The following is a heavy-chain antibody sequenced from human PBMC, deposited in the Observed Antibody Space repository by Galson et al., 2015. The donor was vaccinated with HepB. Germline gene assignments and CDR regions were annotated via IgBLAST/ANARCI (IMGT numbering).Heavy chain of an antibody. CDR3: ATVRRDFWSGRPRDYFDY. Sequence: SVKVSCKVSGYTLTELSMHWVRQAPGKGLEWMGGFDPEDGETIYAQKFQGRVTMTEDTSTDTAYMELSSLRSEDTAVYYCATVRRDFWSGRPRDYFDYWGQGTLVTVSS. V-gene: IGHV1-24*01. J-gene: IGHJ4*02. D-gene: IGHD3-3*01. CDR1: GYTLTELS. CDR2: FDPEDGET.